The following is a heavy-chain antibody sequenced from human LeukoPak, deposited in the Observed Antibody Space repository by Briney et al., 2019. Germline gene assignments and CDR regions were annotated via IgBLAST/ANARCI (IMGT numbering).Heavy chain of an antibody. Sequence: GSLRLSCAASGFTFSDYYMSWTRQAPGKGLEWVSFVRSSTSYRNYADSVKGRFTISRENAKNSLYLQMNSLRAEDTALYYCARGIEATRRSAGTCNYFDYWGQGTLVTVSS. CDR1: GFTFSDYY. D-gene: IGHD5-12*01. CDR3: ARGIEATRRSAGTCNYFDY. V-gene: IGHV3-11*06. J-gene: IGHJ4*02. CDR2: VRSSTSYR.